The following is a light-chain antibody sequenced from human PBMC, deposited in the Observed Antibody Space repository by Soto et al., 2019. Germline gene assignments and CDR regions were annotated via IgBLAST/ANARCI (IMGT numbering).Light chain of an antibody. Sequence: QSVLTQPASVSGSPGQSITISCTGTSSDVGSYNLVSWYQQHPGKAPKLMIYEGSKRPSGVSNRFSGSKSGNTASLTISGLQAEDEADYYCCSYAGSSTLEVFGGGTKLTV. CDR3: CSYAGSSTLEV. V-gene: IGLV2-23*03. CDR2: EGS. CDR1: SSDVGSYNL. J-gene: IGLJ3*02.